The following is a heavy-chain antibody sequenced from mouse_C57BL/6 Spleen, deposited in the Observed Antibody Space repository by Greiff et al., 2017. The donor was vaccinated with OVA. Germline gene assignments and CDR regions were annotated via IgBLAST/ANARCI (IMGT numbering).Heavy chain of an antibody. Sequence: QVQLKQPGAELVKPGASVKMSCKASGYTFTSYWITWVKQRPGQGLEWIGDIYPGSGSTNYNEKFKSKATLTVDTSSSTAYMQRSSLTSEDSAVYYCAREDYYDYDEAWFAYWGQGTLVTVSA. V-gene: IGHV1-55*01. J-gene: IGHJ3*01. CDR2: IYPGSGST. CDR1: GYTFTSYW. D-gene: IGHD2-4*01. CDR3: AREDYYDYDEAWFAY.